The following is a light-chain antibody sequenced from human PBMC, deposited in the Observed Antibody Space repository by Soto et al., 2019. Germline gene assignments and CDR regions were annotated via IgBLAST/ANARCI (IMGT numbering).Light chain of an antibody. CDR1: QSISRQ. Sequence: DIQMTQSPSTLSASVGDRVSITCRASQSISRQLAWYQQKPGKAPNLLIYQAYNLETGVPSRFTSSESGTEFALTIRSLQPDGFANYYCLQYQSYWTFGQGTKVEVK. V-gene: IGKV1-5*03. CDR2: QAY. CDR3: LQYQSYWT. J-gene: IGKJ1*01.